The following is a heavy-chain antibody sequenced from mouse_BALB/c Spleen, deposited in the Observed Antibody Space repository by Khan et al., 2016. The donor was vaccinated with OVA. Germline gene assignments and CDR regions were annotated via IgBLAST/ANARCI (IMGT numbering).Heavy chain of an antibody. V-gene: IGHV2-6-4*01. CDR2: IWGGGGT. CDR1: GFSLSRYN. J-gene: IGHJ4*01. CDR3: AKDPPYYAMDS. Sequence: QVQLKESGPGLVAPSQSLSITCTVSGFSLSRYNIHWVRQPPGKGLEWLGMIWGGGGTDYNSTLKIRLSISKDNSRSQVFLNMNSLQTDDTAMYYCAKDPPYYAMDSWGQGISVTVSS.